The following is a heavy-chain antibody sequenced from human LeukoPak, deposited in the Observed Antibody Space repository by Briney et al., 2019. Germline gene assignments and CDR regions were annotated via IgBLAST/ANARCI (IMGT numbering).Heavy chain of an antibody. V-gene: IGHV3-23*01. CDR2: IYADDSDT. CDR3: AIDLTYGDGRWEFDL. D-gene: IGHD2-21*02. CDR1: GFTLSCYA. Sequence: PGWSLRLSCVASGFTLSCYATAWVRQAPGKGLAGVSGIYADDSDTFFIDAVKGRFTNSKDKSKNTLYLQMNSLRAEDTAVYHCAIDLTYGDGRWEFDLWGQGTLVTVSS. J-gene: IGHJ5*02.